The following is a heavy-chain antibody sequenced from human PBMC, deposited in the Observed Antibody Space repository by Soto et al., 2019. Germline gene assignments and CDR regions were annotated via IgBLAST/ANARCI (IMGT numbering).Heavy chain of an antibody. CDR2: IKSKTDGGTT. V-gene: IGHV3-15*07. J-gene: IGHJ4*02. CDR3: TPRPRVELPLGY. D-gene: IGHD1-7*01. Sequence: GGSLRLSLAASCFTFSNARVNWGRPAPGKGLEWVGRIKSKTDGGTTDYAAPVKGRFTISRDDSKNTLYLQMNSLKTEDTAVYYCTPRPRVELPLGYWGQGTLVTVSS. CDR1: CFTFSNAR.